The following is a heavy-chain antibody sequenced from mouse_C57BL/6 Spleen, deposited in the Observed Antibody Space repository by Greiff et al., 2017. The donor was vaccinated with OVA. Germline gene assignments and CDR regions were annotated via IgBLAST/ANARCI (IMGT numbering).Heavy chain of an antibody. V-gene: IGHV1-64*01. CDR1: GYTFTSYW. CDR2: IHPNSGST. D-gene: IGHD2-5*01. J-gene: IGHJ1*03. Sequence: QVQLKQPGAELVKPGASVKLSCKASGYTFTSYWMHWVKQRPGQGLEWIGMIHPNSGSTNYNEKFKSKATLTVDKSSSTAYMQRSSLTSEDSAVYYCGDSNWYFDVWGTGTTVTVSS. CDR3: GDSNWYFDV.